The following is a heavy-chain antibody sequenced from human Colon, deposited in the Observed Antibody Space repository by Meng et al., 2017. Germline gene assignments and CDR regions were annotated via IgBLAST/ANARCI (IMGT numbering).Heavy chain of an antibody. CDR3: ARGASDYDFDY. Sequence: VQMLESGPGVVRPSETLSLTCTVSGGAVSSGSYYWSWIRQPPGKGLEWIGYIYYSGRTNYNPSLKSRVTISVDTSKNQFSLKLSSVTAADTAVYYCARGASDYDFDYWGQGTLVTVSS. J-gene: IGHJ4*02. D-gene: IGHD3-22*01. V-gene: IGHV4-61*01. CDR1: GGAVSSGSYY. CDR2: IYYSGRT.